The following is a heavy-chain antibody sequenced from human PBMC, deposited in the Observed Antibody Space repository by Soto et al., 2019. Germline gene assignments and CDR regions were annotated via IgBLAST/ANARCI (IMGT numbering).Heavy chain of an antibody. D-gene: IGHD2-2*02. V-gene: IGHV3-23*01. CDR3: VSAITPTHYYYGMDV. J-gene: IGHJ6*02. CDR2: ISGSGDST. CDR1: GFTFSSYA. Sequence: GGSLRLSCAASGFTFSSYAMSWVRQAPGKGLEWVSAISGSGDSTYYADSVKGRFTISRDNSKNTLFLQMKSLRAEDTAVYYCVSAITPTHYYYGMDVWGPGTTVTVS.